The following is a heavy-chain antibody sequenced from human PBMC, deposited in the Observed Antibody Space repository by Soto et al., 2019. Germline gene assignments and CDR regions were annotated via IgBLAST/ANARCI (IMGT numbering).Heavy chain of an antibody. D-gene: IGHD1-26*01. Sequence: PSETLSLTWTVSGGSISSYYWSWIRQPPGKGLEWIGYVYYSGNTNYNPSLKSRVTISIDTSKGQFSLKLSSVTAADTAVYYCARVEPTHTIDYWGQGTLVTVSS. CDR2: VYYSGNT. CDR3: ARVEPTHTIDY. CDR1: GGSISSYY. V-gene: IGHV4-59*01. J-gene: IGHJ4*02.